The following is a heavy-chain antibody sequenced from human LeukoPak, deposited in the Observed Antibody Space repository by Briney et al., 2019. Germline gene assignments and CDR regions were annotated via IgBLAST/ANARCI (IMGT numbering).Heavy chain of an antibody. V-gene: IGHV3-23*01. CDR2: ISGSGGST. CDR3: AKASYYDGDPFDY. CDR1: GSTFSSYA. Sequence: GGSLRLSCAASGSTFSSYAMSWVRQAPGKGLEWVSAISGSGGSTYYADSVKGRFTISRDNSKNTLYLQMNSLRAEDTAVYYCAKASYYDGDPFDYWGQGTQVTVSS. J-gene: IGHJ4*02. D-gene: IGHD3-22*01.